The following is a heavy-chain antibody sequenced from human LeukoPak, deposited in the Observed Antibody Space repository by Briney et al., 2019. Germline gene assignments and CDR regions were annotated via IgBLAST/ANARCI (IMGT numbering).Heavy chain of an antibody. V-gene: IGHV4-4*02. J-gene: IGHJ4*02. CDR3: ASRWVSTGEPY. CDR1: AASFSSSEW. CDR2: IRHSGNT. D-gene: IGHD3-10*01. Sequence: SGTLSLTCAVSAASFSSSEWWTWVRPPPGKGLEWIGEIRHSGNTNYNPSLKSRVTISLDKSKKNFSLNLSSVTAADTAVYFCASRWVSTGEPYWGQGTLVTVSS.